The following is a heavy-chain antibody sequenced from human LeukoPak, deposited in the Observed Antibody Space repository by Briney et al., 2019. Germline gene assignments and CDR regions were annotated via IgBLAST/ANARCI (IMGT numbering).Heavy chain of an antibody. V-gene: IGHV4-38-2*01. Sequence: TSETLSLTCAVSGYSISSGYYWGWIRQPPGKGLEWIGSTYHSGSTYYNPSLKSRVTISVDTSKNQFSLKLSSVTAADTAVYYCAIVIVVPAALGNYWGQGTLVTVSS. CDR2: TYHSGST. D-gene: IGHD2-2*01. CDR3: AIVIVVPAALGNY. CDR1: GYSISSGYY. J-gene: IGHJ4*02.